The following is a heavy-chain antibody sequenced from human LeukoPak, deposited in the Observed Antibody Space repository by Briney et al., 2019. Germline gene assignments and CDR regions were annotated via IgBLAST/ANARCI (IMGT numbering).Heavy chain of an antibody. V-gene: IGHV1-18*01. CDR1: GYTFTSYG. J-gene: IGHJ4*02. CDR2: ISAYNGNR. Sequence: ASVKVSCKASGYTFTSYGISWVRQAPGQGLEWMGWISAYNGNRNYAQKLQGRVTMTTDTSTSTAYMELRSLRSDETAVYYCAVTGDYRDRSQFDYWGQGTLVTVSS. D-gene: IGHD4-17*01. CDR3: AVTGDYRDRSQFDY.